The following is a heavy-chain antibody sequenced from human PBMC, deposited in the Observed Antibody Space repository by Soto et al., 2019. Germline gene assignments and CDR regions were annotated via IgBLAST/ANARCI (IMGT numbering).Heavy chain of an antibody. CDR1: GFTFSSYS. CDR3: ARDREYSSGWYVNYDYYGMDV. Sequence: EVQLVESGGGLVKPGGSLRLSCAASGFTFSSYSMNWVRQAPGKGLEWVSSISSSSSYIYYADSVKGRFTISRDNAKNSLYLQMNSLGAEDTAVYDCARDREYSSGWYVNYDYYGMDVWGEGTTVTVSS. V-gene: IGHV3-21*01. D-gene: IGHD6-19*01. J-gene: IGHJ6*04. CDR2: ISSSSSYI.